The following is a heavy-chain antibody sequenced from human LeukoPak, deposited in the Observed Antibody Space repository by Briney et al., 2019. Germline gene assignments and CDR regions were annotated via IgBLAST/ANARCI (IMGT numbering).Heavy chain of an antibody. V-gene: IGHV3-73*01. D-gene: IGHD3-10*01. CDR2: IRSKANSYAT. J-gene: IGHJ4*02. Sequence: GGSLRLSCAASGFTFSDSAIHWVRQASGKGLEWVGHIRSKANSYATAYAASVKGRFTISRDDSSNTAYLRMNSLKTEDTAVYYCTTDLRITMVRGVIKILDYWGQGTLVTVSS. CDR1: GFTFSDSA. CDR3: TTDLRITMVRGVIKILDY.